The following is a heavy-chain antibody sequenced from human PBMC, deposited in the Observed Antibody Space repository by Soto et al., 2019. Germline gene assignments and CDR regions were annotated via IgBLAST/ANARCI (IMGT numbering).Heavy chain of an antibody. D-gene: IGHD4-4*01. CDR3: ARDHDYNRGWFDP. CDR1: GGSISSYY. V-gene: IGHV4-59*01. CDR2: IYYSGST. Sequence: SETLSLTCTVSGGSISSYYWSWIRQPPGKGLEWIGYIYYSGSTNYNPSLKSRVAISVDTSKNQFSLKLSSVTAADTAVYYCARDHDYNRGWFDPWGQGTLVTVSS. J-gene: IGHJ5*02.